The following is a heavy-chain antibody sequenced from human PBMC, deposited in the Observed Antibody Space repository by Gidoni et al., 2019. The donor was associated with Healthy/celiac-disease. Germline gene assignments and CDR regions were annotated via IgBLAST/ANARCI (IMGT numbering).Heavy chain of an antibody. V-gene: IGHV2-5*01. Sequence: QITLKESGPTLVKPTQTLTLTCTFSGFSLSTSGVGVGWIRQPPGKALEWLALIYWNDDKRYSPSLKSRLTITKDTSKNQVVLTMTNMDPVDTATYYCAHTGYSGYHDPNHYYYYGMDVWGQGTTVTVSS. J-gene: IGHJ6*02. CDR2: IYWNDDK. CDR3: AHTGYSGYHDPNHYYYYGMDV. CDR1: GFSLSTSGVG. D-gene: IGHD5-12*01.